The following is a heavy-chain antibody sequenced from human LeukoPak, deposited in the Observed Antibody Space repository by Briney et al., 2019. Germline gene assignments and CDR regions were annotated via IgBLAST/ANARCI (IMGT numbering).Heavy chain of an antibody. D-gene: IGHD6-6*01. V-gene: IGHV4-61*02. CDR2: IYTSGST. Sequence: PSETLSLTCTVSGGSISSGSYYWRWLRQPAGKGLEWVGRIYTSGSTNYNPSLKSRVTISVYTSKNQFSLKLSSVTAADTAVYYCRGAARPQYYYYMDVWGEGTTVTVSS. CDR1: GGSISSGSYY. CDR3: RGAARPQYYYYMDV. J-gene: IGHJ6*03.